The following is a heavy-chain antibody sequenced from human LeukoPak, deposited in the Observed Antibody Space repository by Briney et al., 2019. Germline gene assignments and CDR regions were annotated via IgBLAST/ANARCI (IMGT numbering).Heavy chain of an antibody. CDR2: TSWNSGSI. J-gene: IGHJ6*02. CDR1: GFTFDDYA. D-gene: IGHD5-24*01. V-gene: IGHV3-9*01. Sequence: GGSLRLSCAASGFTFDDYAMHRVRQAPGKGLEWVSGTSWNSGSIGYADSVKGRFTISRDNAKNSLYLQMNSLRAEDTALYYCAKGTGWLQLNLGYYYGMDVWAKGPRSPSP. CDR3: AKGTGWLQLNLGYYYGMDV.